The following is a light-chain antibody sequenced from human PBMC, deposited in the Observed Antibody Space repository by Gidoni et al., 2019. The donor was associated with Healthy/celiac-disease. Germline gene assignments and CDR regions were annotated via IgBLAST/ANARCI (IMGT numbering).Light chain of an antibody. CDR1: QDITNY. CDR2: DAS. J-gene: IGKJ2*01. V-gene: IGKV1-33*01. Sequence: DIQMTQSPSSLSASVGDRVTITCQASQDITNYLNWYQQKPGKAPKLVIYDASNLETGVPSTFSGSGSGTDFTFTISSLQPEDIATYYCQQYDNLPYTFXQXTKLEIK. CDR3: QQYDNLPYT.